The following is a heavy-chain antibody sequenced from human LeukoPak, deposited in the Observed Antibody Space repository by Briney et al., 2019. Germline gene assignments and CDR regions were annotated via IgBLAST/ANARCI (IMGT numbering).Heavy chain of an antibody. CDR3: ARDLLWPPSRPHAFDT. D-gene: IGHD3-10*01. Sequence: RGSLRLSCAASGFTLRNYWMRWVRQAPGKGLEWVANIMEDGSEKYYVDSVKGRVTISRDNAKNSLYLQMKSLRADDTAVYYCARDLLWPPSRPHAFDTWGQGTMITVSS. V-gene: IGHV3-7*01. J-gene: IGHJ3*02. CDR2: IMEDGSEK. CDR1: GFTLRNYW.